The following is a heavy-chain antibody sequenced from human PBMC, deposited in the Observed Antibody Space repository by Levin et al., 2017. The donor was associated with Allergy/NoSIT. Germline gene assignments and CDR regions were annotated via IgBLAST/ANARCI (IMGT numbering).Heavy chain of an antibody. Sequence: SCTVSGGSISSYYWSWIRQPPGKGLEWIGYIYYSGSTNYNPSLKSRVTISVDTSKNQFSLKLSSVTAADTAVYYCARAHGDYLSGFDPWGQGTLVTVSS. J-gene: IGHJ5*02. CDR3: ARAHGDYLSGFDP. V-gene: IGHV4-59*01. CDR2: IYYSGST. D-gene: IGHD4-17*01. CDR1: GGSISSYY.